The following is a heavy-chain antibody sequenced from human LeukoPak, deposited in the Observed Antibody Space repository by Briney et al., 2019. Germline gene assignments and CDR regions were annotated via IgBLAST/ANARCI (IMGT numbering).Heavy chain of an antibody. J-gene: IGHJ4*02. CDR2: INHSGST. Sequence: SETLSLTCAVYGGSFSGYYWSWIRQPPGKGLEWIGEINHSGSTNYNPSLKSRVTISVDTSKNQFSLKLSSVTAADTAVYYCASLYSSSLGYWGQGTLVIVSS. V-gene: IGHV4-34*01. CDR3: ASLYSSSLGY. CDR1: GGSFSGYY. D-gene: IGHD6-6*01.